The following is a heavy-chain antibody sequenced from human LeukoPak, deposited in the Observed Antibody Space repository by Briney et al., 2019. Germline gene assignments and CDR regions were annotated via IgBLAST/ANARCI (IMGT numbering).Heavy chain of an antibody. CDR2: MNPNSGNT. D-gene: IGHD3-10*01. CDR1: GYTFTSYD. V-gene: IGHV1-8*03. Sequence: ASVKVSCKASGYTFTSYDINWVRQATGQGLEWMRWMNPNSGNTGYAQKFQGRVTITRNTSISTAYMELSSLRSEDTAVYYCARGLWFGELPFDYWGQGTLVTVSS. J-gene: IGHJ4*02. CDR3: ARGLWFGELPFDY.